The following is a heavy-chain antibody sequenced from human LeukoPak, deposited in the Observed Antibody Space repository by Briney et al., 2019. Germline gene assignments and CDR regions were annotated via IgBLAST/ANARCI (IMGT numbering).Heavy chain of an antibody. CDR2: IYTSGST. D-gene: IGHD3-22*01. CDR1: GGSISSGSYY. V-gene: IGHV4-61*02. Sequence: SETLSLTCTVSGGSISSGSYYWSWIRQPAGKGLEWIGRIYTSGSTNYNPSLKSRVTISVDTSKNQFSLKLSSVTAADTAVYYCAIEYCSYYYDSSGNFDYWGQGTLVTVSS. CDR3: AIEYCSYYYDSSGNFDY. J-gene: IGHJ4*02.